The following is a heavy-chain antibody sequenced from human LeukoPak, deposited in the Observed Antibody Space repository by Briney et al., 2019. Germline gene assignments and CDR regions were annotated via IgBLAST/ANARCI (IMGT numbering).Heavy chain of an antibody. V-gene: IGHV3-23*01. D-gene: IGHD6-19*01. J-gene: IGHJ4*02. CDR3: AKEREYSSGWSPRTFDY. CDR2: ISGSGGST. Sequence: PGGSLRPSCAASGFIFSSYAMSWVRQAPGKGLEWVSTISGSGGSTHYADSVKGRFTISRDNSKNTLYLQMNSLRAEDTAVYYCAKEREYSSGWSPRTFDYWGQGTLVTVSS. CDR1: GFIFSSYA.